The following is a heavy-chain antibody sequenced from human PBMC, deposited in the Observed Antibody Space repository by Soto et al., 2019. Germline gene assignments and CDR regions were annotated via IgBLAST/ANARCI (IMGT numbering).Heavy chain of an antibody. CDR3: ARGLKGYYGVDV. CDR2: INSDESST. D-gene: IGHD3-22*01. V-gene: IGHV3-74*01. CDR1: GFTFSSYW. J-gene: IGHJ6*02. Sequence: EVQLVESGGGLVQPGGSLRLSCAASGFTFSSYWMHWVRQAPGKGLVWVSRINSDESSTSYADSVKGRFTISRDNAKNTLYLQMSSLRAEDTAVYYCARGLKGYYGVDVWGQGTTVTVSS.